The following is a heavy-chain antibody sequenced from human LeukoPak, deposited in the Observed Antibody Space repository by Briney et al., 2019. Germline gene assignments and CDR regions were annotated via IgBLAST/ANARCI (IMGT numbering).Heavy chain of an antibody. CDR3: ARDRYYDSSGYDY. Sequence: SVKVSCKASGGTFSSYAINWVRQAPGQGLEWMGGIIPIFGTTNYAQKFQGRVTITADESTSTAYMELRSLRSDDTAVYYCARDRYYDSSGYDYWGQGTLVTVSS. D-gene: IGHD3-22*01. V-gene: IGHV1-69*13. CDR1: GGTFSSYA. J-gene: IGHJ4*02. CDR2: IIPIFGTT.